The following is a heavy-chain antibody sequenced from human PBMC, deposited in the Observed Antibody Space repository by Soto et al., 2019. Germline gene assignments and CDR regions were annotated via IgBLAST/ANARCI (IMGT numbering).Heavy chain of an antibody. J-gene: IGHJ4*02. D-gene: IGHD6-19*01. V-gene: IGHV4-61*01. Sequence: QVQLQESGPGLVKPSETLSLTCTVSGGSVSSGSYYWSWIRQPPGKGLEWIGYIYYSGSTYYNPSLKSRVTISVDTSKNQFSLKLSSVTAADTAVYYCARVGEAVANLFDYWGQGTLVTVSS. CDR1: GGSVSSGSYY. CDR3: ARVGEAVANLFDY. CDR2: IYYSGST.